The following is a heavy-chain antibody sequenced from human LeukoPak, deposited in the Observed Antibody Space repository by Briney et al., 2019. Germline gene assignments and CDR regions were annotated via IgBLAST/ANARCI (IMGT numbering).Heavy chain of an antibody. D-gene: IGHD3-9*01. J-gene: IGHJ5*02. Sequence: SETLSLTCTVSGGSISSYYWSWIRQPPGKGLEWIGYIYYSGSTNYNPSLKSRVTISVDTSKNQFSLKLSSVTAADTAVYYCARHRTADYDILTGYYPTWFDPWGQGTLVTVSS. CDR2: IYYSGST. CDR1: GGSISSYY. V-gene: IGHV4-59*08. CDR3: ARHRTADYDILTGYYPTWFDP.